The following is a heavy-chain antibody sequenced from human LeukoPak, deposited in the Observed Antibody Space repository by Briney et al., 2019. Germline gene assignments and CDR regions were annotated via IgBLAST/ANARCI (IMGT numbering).Heavy chain of an antibody. CDR1: GFTFSSHS. J-gene: IGHJ4*02. Sequence: MPGESLRLSCVVSGFTFSSHSVNWVRQAPGKGLEWVLSITTSNYIFYAESVKGRFTISRDNAKNSLYLQMTSLRAEDTPVYYCVREQARAGSFDYWGQGTLVTVSS. D-gene: IGHD6-19*01. CDR3: VREQARAGSFDY. V-gene: IGHV3-21*01. CDR2: ITTSNYI.